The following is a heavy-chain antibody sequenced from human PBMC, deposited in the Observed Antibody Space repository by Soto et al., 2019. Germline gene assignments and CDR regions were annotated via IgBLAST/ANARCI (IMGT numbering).Heavy chain of an antibody. CDR1: GGSISSNGYY. Sequence: SETLSLTCAVSGGSISSNGYYWGWVRQPPGKGLEWIGSMYNTGHTYYNPSLKSRVTMSVDTSKNEVSLDLSSVTAADTAVYYCARLPFIAEFWTGYYISQTYYYTLDVWGQGTTVTVSS. J-gene: IGHJ6*02. V-gene: IGHV4-39*01. CDR3: ARLPFIAEFWTGYYISQTYYYTLDV. CDR2: MYNTGHT. D-gene: IGHD3-3*01.